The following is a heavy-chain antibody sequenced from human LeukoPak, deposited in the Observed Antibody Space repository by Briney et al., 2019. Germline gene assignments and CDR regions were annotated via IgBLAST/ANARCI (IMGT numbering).Heavy chain of an antibody. V-gene: IGHV4-31*03. CDR2: IYYSGST. D-gene: IGHD2-21*02. J-gene: IGHJ4*02. Sequence: PSETLSLTCTVSGGSISSGGYYWSWIRQHPGKGLEWIGYIYYSGSTYYNPSLKSRVTISVDTSKNQFSLKLSSVTAGDTAVYYCARAVTVTAFNFDYWGQGTLVTVSS. CDR3: ARAVTVTAFNFDY. CDR1: GGSISSGGYY.